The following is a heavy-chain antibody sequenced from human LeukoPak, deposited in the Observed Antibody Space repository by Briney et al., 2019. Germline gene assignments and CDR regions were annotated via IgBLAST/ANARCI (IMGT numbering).Heavy chain of an antibody. J-gene: IGHJ4*02. V-gene: IGHV3-11*04. CDR1: GFTFSAYY. Sequence: GSRRLSCAASGFTFSAYYMSWIRQAPGKNLEWLSYITDGSGTTRYADSVKGRFTISRDNAQNSLFLQMNSLRAEDTAMYFCARGYTTFDYWGQGTLVTVSS. CDR2: ITDGSGTT. D-gene: IGHD1-1*01. CDR3: ARGYTTFDY.